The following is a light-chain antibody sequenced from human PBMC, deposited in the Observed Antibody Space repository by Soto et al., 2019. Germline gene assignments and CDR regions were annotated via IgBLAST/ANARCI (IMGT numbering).Light chain of an antibody. J-gene: IGKJ3*01. V-gene: IGKV3-20*01. Sequence: IVLTQSPGTLSLAPGESATVSWRASQSVSSSFLAWYQQNPGQAPRLLIYAASRRATGIPDRFSGSGSGTDFTLTISRLEPEDFAVYYCQQYGSSVFNFGPGTKVDIK. CDR1: QSVSSSF. CDR3: QQYGSSVFN. CDR2: AAS.